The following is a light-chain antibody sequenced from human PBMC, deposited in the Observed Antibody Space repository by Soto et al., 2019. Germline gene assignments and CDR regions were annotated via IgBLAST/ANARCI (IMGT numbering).Light chain of an antibody. J-gene: IGLJ1*01. Sequence: QPVLTHPSSLSGAPGQSLTISRTGNNSDIDAYNFVSWYQQHPGKAPILMIYHVTARPSGVSNRFSASKSGYTVSLTISGLQAEDEADYYCSSYTTSGTFVFGTGTKVTVL. CDR3: SSYTTSGTFV. V-gene: IGLV2-14*01. CDR2: HVT. CDR1: NSDIDAYNF.